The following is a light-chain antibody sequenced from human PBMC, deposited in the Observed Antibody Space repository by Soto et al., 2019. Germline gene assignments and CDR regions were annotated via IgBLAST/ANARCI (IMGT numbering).Light chain of an antibody. Sequence: QSVLTQPPSVAGAPGQRGTISCTGSSSNIGAGYDVHWYQQLPGTAPKLLIYGNSNRPSGVPDRFSGSKSGTSASLAITGLQAEDEADDYCQSYDSSLSEVFGTGTKLTVL. V-gene: IGLV1-40*01. CDR3: QSYDSSLSEV. CDR2: GNS. CDR1: SSNIGAGYD. J-gene: IGLJ1*01.